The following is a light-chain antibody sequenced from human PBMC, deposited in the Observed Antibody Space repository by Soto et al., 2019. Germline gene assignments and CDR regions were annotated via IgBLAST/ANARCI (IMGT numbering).Light chain of an antibody. V-gene: IGLV2-11*01. J-gene: IGLJ2*01. CDR1: IRDIGGYNF. Sequence: QSVLTQPRSVSGSPGQSITISCSGTIRDIGGYNFISWYQQHPGAAPKIIIYDVSKRPSGVPDRFSGSTSGNTASLTISGLQAEDDAFYYCCSYAGSNTLAFGGGTKVT. CDR3: CSYAGSNTLA. CDR2: DVS.